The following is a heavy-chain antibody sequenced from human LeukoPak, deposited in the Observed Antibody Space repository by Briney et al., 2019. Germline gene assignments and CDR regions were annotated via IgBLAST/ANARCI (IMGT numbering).Heavy chain of an antibody. CDR3: AKGGYSYGNYDY. Sequence: GGSLRLSCAASGFTFDDYTMHWVRQAPGKGLEWVSLISWDGGSTYYADSVKGRFTISRDNSKNSPYLQMNSLRTEDTALYYCAKGGYSYGNYDYWGQGTLVTVSS. J-gene: IGHJ4*02. CDR1: GFTFDDYT. V-gene: IGHV3-43*01. CDR2: ISWDGGST. D-gene: IGHD5-18*01.